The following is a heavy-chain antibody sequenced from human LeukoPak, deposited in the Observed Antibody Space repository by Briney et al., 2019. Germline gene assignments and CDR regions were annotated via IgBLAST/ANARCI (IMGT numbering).Heavy chain of an antibody. CDR2: ISTSSSYI. CDR3: ARDPYSGAYGNTYYYYMDV. V-gene: IGHV3-21*01. D-gene: IGHD1-26*01. CDR1: GFTFSSYS. Sequence: GGSLRLSCAASGFTFSSYSMNWVRQAPGKGLEWVSSISTSSSYINYADSVKGRFTISRDNAKKSLYLQMNSLRAEDTAVYYCARDPYSGAYGNTYYYYMDVWGKGTTVTISS. J-gene: IGHJ6*03.